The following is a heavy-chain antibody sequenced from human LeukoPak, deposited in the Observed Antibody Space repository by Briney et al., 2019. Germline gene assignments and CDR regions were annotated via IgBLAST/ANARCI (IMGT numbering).Heavy chain of an antibody. CDR2: INPNSGGT. CDR3: TRDAPRILYPYYYYYGMDV. Sequence: ASVEVSCKASGYTFTGYYMHWVRQAPGQGLEWMGWINPNSGGTNYAQKFQGRVTMTRDTSISTAYMELSRLRSDDTAVYYCTRDAPRILYPYYYYYGMDVWGQGTTVTVSS. J-gene: IGHJ6*02. CDR1: GYTFTGYY. V-gene: IGHV1-2*02. D-gene: IGHD2-8*01.